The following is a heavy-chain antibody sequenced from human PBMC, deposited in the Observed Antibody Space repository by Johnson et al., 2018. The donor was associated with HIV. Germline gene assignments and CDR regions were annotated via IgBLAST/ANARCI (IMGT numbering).Heavy chain of an antibody. CDR3: ARVKVATINAFDI. V-gene: IGHV3-23*04. CDR2: ISGSGDNT. D-gene: IGHD5-12*01. CDR1: GFTFSSYG. J-gene: IGHJ3*02. Sequence: VQLVESGGGLVQPGGSLRLSCAASGFTFSSYGMSWVRQAPGKGLEWVSAISGSGDNTYYADSVKGRFTISRDRSQNTVYLQMNSLRAEDTAVYYCARVKVATINAFDIWGQGTMVTVSS.